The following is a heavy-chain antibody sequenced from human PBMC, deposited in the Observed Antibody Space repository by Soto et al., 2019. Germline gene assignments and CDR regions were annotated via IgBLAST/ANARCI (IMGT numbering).Heavy chain of an antibody. CDR1: GYTFTNND. Sequence: ASVKVSCKASGYTFTNNDINWVRQAAGQGLEWMGWMNPYSGKTGYARNFHGRVTMTRDNSITTAYMELSSLRSEDTAVYYCVRAPLDYYSADYFDNWGQGTLVTVSS. V-gene: IGHV1-8*01. CDR2: MNPYSGKT. CDR3: VRAPLDYYSADYFDN. J-gene: IGHJ4*02. D-gene: IGHD2-21*01.